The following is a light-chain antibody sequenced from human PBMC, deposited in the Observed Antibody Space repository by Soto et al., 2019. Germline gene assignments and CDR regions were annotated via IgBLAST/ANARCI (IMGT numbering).Light chain of an antibody. V-gene: IGLV1-40*01. Sequence: QSVLTQPPSVSGAPGQRVTISCTGSSSNIGAGYDIHWYQQLPATAPKLLISGNSNRPSGVPDRFSGSKSDTSASLAITGLQAEDEADYYCQSYDRSLSGVVFGGGTQLTVL. CDR1: SSNIGAGYD. J-gene: IGLJ2*01. CDR2: GNS. CDR3: QSYDRSLSGVV.